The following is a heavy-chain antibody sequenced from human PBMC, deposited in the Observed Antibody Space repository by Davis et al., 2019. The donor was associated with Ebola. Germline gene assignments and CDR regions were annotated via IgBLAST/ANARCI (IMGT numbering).Heavy chain of an antibody. Sequence: GESLKISCAASGFTFSRFAMGWVRQAPGKGLQWVSGINGNGLSAYYADSVRGRFTISRDNSNNTLTLQMTSLRVDDTATYYCAGGLSDYWGQGALVTVSS. CDR2: INGNGLSA. D-gene: IGHD4-23*01. J-gene: IGHJ4*02. V-gene: IGHV3-23*01. CDR1: GFTFSRFA. CDR3: AGGLSDY.